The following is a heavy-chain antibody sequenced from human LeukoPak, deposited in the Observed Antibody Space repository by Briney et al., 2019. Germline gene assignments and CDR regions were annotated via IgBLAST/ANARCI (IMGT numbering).Heavy chain of an antibody. V-gene: IGHV3-23*01. CDR1: GFTFSSYA. Sequence: GGSLRLSCAASGFTFSSYAMSWVRQAPGKGLEWVSAISGSGGSTYYADSVKGRFTISRGNSKNTLYLQMNSLRAEDTAVYYCAKSISRPYYMDVWGKGTTATVSS. J-gene: IGHJ6*03. CDR3: AKSISRPYYMDV. D-gene: IGHD3-3*02. CDR2: ISGSGGST.